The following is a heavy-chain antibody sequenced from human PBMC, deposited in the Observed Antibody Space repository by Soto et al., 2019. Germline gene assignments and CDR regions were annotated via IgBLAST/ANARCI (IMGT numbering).Heavy chain of an antibody. CDR1: GGTFSSYA. CDR3: ARRAPYDSSGYSSPPYYFDY. CDR2: IIPIFGTA. J-gene: IGHJ4*02. Sequence: SVRVSCKASGGTFSSYAISWVRQAPGQGLEWMGGIIPIFGTANYAQKFQGRVTITADESTSTAYMELSSLRSEDTAVYYCARRAPYDSSGYSSPPYYFDYWGQGTLVTVSS. V-gene: IGHV1-69*13. D-gene: IGHD3-22*01.